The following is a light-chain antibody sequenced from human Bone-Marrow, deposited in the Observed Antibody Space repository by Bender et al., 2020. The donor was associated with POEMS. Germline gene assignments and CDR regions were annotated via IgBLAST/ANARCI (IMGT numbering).Light chain of an antibody. CDR2: EVS. J-gene: IGLJ2*01. CDR3: SSYTDRNTVI. CDR1: SSDVGAYKY. Sequence: QSALPQPASVSGSPGQSITISCTGTSSDVGAYKYVSWYQHHPGKAPRLIIFEVSNRPSGFSYRFSGSKSGNTASLTISGLQADDEALYYCSSYTDRNTVIFGGRTKLTVL. V-gene: IGLV2-14*01.